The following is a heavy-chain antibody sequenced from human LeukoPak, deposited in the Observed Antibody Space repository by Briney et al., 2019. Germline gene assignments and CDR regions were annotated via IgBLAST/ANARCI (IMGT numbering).Heavy chain of an antibody. CDR2: IYSGGST. V-gene: IGHV3-53*05. Sequence: GGSLRLSCAASGFTVSSNYMSWVRQAPGKGLEWVSVIYSGGSTYYADSVKGRFTISRDNSKNTLYLQMNSLRAEDTAVYYCARGSSGWYRGSGMDVWGQGTTVTVSS. CDR3: ARGSSGWYRGSGMDV. J-gene: IGHJ6*02. CDR1: GFTVSSNY. D-gene: IGHD6-19*01.